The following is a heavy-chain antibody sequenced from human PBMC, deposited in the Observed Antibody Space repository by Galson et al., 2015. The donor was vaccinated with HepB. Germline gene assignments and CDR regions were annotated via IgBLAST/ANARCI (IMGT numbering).Heavy chain of an antibody. J-gene: IGHJ5*02. CDR3: ARDATMVRGVNPHYNWFDP. CDR1: GFTFSSYA. CDR2: ISYDGSNK. Sequence: SLRLSCAASGFTFSSYAMHWVRQAPGKGLEWVAVISYDGSNKYYADSVKGRFTISRDNSKNTLYLQMNSLRAEDTAVYYCARDATMVRGVNPHYNWFDPWGQGTLVTVSS. D-gene: IGHD3-10*01. V-gene: IGHV3-30-3*01.